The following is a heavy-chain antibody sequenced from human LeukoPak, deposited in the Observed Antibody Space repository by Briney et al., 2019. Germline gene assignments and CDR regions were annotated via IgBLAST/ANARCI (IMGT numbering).Heavy chain of an antibody. CDR3: ARREAAAGSFDY. J-gene: IGHJ4*02. V-gene: IGHV4-59*08. D-gene: IGHD6-13*01. CDR2: IYYSGST. Sequence: SETLSLTCTVSGGSISSYYWSWIRQPPGKGLEWIGYIYYSGSTNYNPSLKCRVTISVDTSKNQFSLKLSSVTAADTAVYYCARREAAAGSFDYWGQGTLVTVSS. CDR1: GGSISSYY.